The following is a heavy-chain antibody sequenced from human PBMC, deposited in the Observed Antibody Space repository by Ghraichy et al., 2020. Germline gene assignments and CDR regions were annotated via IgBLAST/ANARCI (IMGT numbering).Heavy chain of an antibody. V-gene: IGHV3-33*08. CDR3: ARGGYSYGHAFDI. J-gene: IGHJ3*02. CDR2: IWYDGSNK. D-gene: IGHD5-18*01. Sequence: GGSLRLSCAASGFTFSSYGMHWVRQAPGKGLEWVAVIWYDGSNKYYADSVKGRFTISRDNSKNTLYLQMNSLRAEDTAVYYCARGGYSYGHAFDIWGQGTMVTVSS. CDR1: GFTFSSYG.